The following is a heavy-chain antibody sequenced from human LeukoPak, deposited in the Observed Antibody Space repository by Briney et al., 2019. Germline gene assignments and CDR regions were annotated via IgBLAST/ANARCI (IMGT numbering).Heavy chain of an antibody. Sequence: SETLSLTCAVYNGSFSGYHWSWIWQSPERGLEWIGEVNHGGDTNYNPSLRSRVAISLDTSKNHFSLKLRSVTAADTAVYNCARAAWNGGGGFDPWGQGTLVTVSS. CDR3: ARAAWNGGGGFDP. CDR2: VNHGGDT. J-gene: IGHJ5*02. V-gene: IGHV4-34*01. D-gene: IGHD3-16*01. CDR1: NGSFSGYH.